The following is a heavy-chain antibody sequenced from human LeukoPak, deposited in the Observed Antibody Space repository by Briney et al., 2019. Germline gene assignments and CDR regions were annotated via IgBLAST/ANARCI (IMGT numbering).Heavy chain of an antibody. D-gene: IGHD1-26*01. CDR3: ARTGEQWELPIPDY. CDR1: GYTFTSYG. J-gene: IGHJ4*02. V-gene: IGHV1-18*01. Sequence: ASVKVSCKASGYTFTSYGISWLRQAPGQGLEWMGWISAYNGNTNYAQKLQGRVTMTTDTSTSTAYMELRSLRSDDTAVYYCARTGEQWELPIPDYWGQGTLVTVSS. CDR2: ISAYNGNT.